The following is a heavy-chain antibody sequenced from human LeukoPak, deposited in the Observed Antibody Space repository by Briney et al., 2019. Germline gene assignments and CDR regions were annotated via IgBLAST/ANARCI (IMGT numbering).Heavy chain of an antibody. CDR3: TTDPREAPFDP. CDR1: GFTFSDYW. V-gene: IGHV3-7*02. Sequence: GSLRLSCAASGFTFSDYWMSWVRQAPGKGLEWVANIKQDGSEKYYLDSVKGRFTISRDNAKNSLYLQMNSLRAEDTAVYYCTTDPREAPFDPWGQGTLVTVSS. J-gene: IGHJ5*02. CDR2: IKQDGSEK.